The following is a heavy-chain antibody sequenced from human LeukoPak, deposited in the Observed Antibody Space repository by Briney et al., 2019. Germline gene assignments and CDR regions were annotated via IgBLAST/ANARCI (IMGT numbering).Heavy chain of an antibody. Sequence: PGGSLRLSCAASGSTFSSYSMNWVRQAPGKGLEWVSYISSGSSTIYYADSVKGRFTISRDNAKNSLYLQMNSLRAEDTALYYCAKGGYYDLDAFDIWGQGTMVTASS. J-gene: IGHJ3*02. CDR2: ISSGSSTI. V-gene: IGHV3-48*04. D-gene: IGHD1-26*01. CDR1: GSTFSSYS. CDR3: AKGGYYDLDAFDI.